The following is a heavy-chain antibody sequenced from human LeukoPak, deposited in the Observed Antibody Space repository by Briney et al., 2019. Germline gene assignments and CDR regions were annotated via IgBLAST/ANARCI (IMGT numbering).Heavy chain of an antibody. V-gene: IGHV3-7*01. CDR2: IKQDGSEK. D-gene: IGHD2-8*01. Sequence: GGSLRLSCAASGFTFSNYWISWVRQAPGKGLEWVANIKQDGSEKYYVDSVKGRFTISRDNAKNSLYLQMNSLRDEDTAVYYCVRVSCTNGVCYGFDYWGQGTLVTVSS. CDR3: VRVSCTNGVCYGFDY. J-gene: IGHJ4*02. CDR1: GFTFSNYW.